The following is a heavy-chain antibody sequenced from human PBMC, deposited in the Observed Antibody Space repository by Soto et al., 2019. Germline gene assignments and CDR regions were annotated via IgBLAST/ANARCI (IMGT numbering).Heavy chain of an antibody. V-gene: IGHV4-59*01. Sequence: QVQLQESGPGLVKPSETLSLTCTVSGGSISLYYWSWIRQPPGKGLEWIGYIYSNGSTTSNPSLKSRVSISLGTSKKQFSLKLSSVTAADPAVYYCARDGGEIWNNPYYYSGMDVWGQGTTVTVSS. CDR3: ARDGGEIWNNPYYYSGMDV. CDR1: GGSISLYY. CDR2: IYSNGST. D-gene: IGHD1-1*01. J-gene: IGHJ6*02.